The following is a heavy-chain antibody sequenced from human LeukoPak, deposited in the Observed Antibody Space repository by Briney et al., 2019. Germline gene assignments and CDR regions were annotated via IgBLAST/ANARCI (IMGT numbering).Heavy chain of an antibody. J-gene: IGHJ6*04. V-gene: IGHV3-7*01. CDR2: LKQDGSVK. D-gene: IGHD3-3*01. CDR1: GFTFSTYW. Sequence: GGSLRLSCVASGFTFSTYWMSWVRQAPGKGLEWVANLKQDGSVKHYVDSVKGRFTISRDNAKNSVYLQMNSLRAEDMAVYYCARRAANYDFWSGYNVWGKGTTVTVSS. CDR3: ARRAANYDFWSGYNV.